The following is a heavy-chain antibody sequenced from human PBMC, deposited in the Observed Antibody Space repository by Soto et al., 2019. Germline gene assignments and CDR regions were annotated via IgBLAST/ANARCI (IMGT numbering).Heavy chain of an antibody. J-gene: IGHJ4*02. V-gene: IGHV4-30-4*01. CDR1: GGSISSGDYY. Sequence: QVQLQESGPGLVKPSQTLSLTCTVSGGSISSGDYYWSWIRQPPGKGLAWIGYIYYSGSTYYNPSLNSRVTISVDTTKNPFSLKLSSVTAADTAVYYCATIKLGSNRLDYWGQGTLVTVSS. CDR3: ATIKLGSNRLDY. D-gene: IGHD3-10*01. CDR2: IYYSGST.